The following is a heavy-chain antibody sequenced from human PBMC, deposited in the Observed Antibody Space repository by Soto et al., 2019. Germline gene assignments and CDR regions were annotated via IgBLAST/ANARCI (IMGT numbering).Heavy chain of an antibody. CDR3: AKDVRKSLTADY. CDR2: INSDGSST. J-gene: IGHJ4*02. CDR1: GFTFSSYW. Sequence: PGGSLRLSCAASGFTFSSYWMHWVRQAPGKGLVWVSRINSDGSSTSYADSVKGRFTISRDNAKNTLYLQMNSLRAEYTAVYYCAKDVRKSLTADYWGQGTLVTVSS. V-gene: IGHV3-74*01. D-gene: IGHD7-27*01.